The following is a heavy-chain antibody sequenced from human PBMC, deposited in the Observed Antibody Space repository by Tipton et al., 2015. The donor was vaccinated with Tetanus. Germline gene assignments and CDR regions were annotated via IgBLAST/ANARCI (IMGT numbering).Heavy chain of an antibody. CDR3: AITYYDSSGYCLGY. CDR1: GFTFSSYW. D-gene: IGHD3-22*01. CDR2: IKQDGSEK. Sequence: SLRLSCVASGFTFSSYWMSWVRQAPGKGLEWVANIKQDGSEKYYVDSVKGRFTISRDNAKNSLYLQMNSLRAEDTAVYYCAITYYDSSGYCLGYWGQGTLVSVSS. J-gene: IGHJ4*02. V-gene: IGHV3-7*01.